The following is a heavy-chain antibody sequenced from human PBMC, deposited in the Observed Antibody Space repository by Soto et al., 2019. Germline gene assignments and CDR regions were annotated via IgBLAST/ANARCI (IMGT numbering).Heavy chain of an antibody. J-gene: IGHJ3*01. CDR1: GYSFASYW. V-gene: IGHV5-51*01. Sequence: GESLKISCKGSGYSFASYWIGWVRQMPGKGPEWMGIIFPGDSDTRYSPSLQGQVTISVDKSISTAYLQWNSLKASDTAMYYCATRYHCGGDCSDAFDVWGQGTMVTVSS. D-gene: IGHD2-21*02. CDR2: IFPGDSDT. CDR3: ATRYHCGGDCSDAFDV.